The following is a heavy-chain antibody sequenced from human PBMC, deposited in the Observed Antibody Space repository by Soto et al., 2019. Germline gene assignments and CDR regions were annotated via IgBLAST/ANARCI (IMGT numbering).Heavy chain of an antibody. CDR2: ISYDGSYK. CDR3: AKELSHSYGYTRYYFYGMDV. Sequence: QVQLVESGGGVVQPGRSPRLSCAASGFTFDNYGMHWVRQAPGKGLEWVSGISYDGSYKYYADSVKGRFIISRDNPKNTLYLQMNSLRTEDTAVYYCAKELSHSYGYTRYYFYGMDVWGPGTTVTVSS. J-gene: IGHJ6*02. V-gene: IGHV3-30*18. D-gene: IGHD5-18*01. CDR1: GFTFDNYG.